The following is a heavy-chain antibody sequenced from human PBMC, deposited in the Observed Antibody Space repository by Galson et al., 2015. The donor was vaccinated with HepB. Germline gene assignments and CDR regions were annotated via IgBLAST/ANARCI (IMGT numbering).Heavy chain of an antibody. J-gene: IGHJ4*02. CDR2: IRSKAYGGTT. D-gene: IGHD3-3*01. CDR1: GFTFGGYA. Sequence: SLRLSCAASGFTFGGYAMSWFRQAPGKGLEWVGFIRSKAYGGTTEYAASVKGRFTISRDDSKSIAYLQMNSLKTEDTAVYYCTRVITIFGVVIYYFDYWGQGTLVTVSS. CDR3: TRVITIFGVVIYYFDY. V-gene: IGHV3-49*03.